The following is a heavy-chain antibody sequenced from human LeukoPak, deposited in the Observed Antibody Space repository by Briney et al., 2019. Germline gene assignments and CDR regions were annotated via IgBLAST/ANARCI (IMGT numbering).Heavy chain of an antibody. CDR2: ISSSSSTI. CDR3: AKLAGVCSSTSCYRVDGDY. CDR1: GFTFSSYS. D-gene: IGHD2-2*01. Sequence: GGSLRLSCAASGFTFSSYSMNWVRQAPGKGLEWVSYISSSSSTIYYADSVKGRFTISRDNAKNSLYLQMNSLRAEDTAVYYCAKLAGVCSSTSCYRVDGDYWGQGTLVTVSS. J-gene: IGHJ4*02. V-gene: IGHV3-48*01.